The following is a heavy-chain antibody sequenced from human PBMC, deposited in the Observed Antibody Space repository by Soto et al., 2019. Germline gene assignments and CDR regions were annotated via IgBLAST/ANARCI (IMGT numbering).Heavy chain of an antibody. CDR1: GFTFKNYD. D-gene: IGHD3-10*01. CDR2: ISGSGGVT. J-gene: IGHJ4*02. CDR3: AKDRQFRSYYESAGHYNN. V-gene: IGHV3-23*01. Sequence: EVQLLESGGGLVQPGGSLRLSCVASGFTFKNYDMRWVRQAPGKGLEWVSGISGSGGVTYYADSVKGRFTISRDNSNNTLYLQMNSLRANDTAVYYCAKDRQFRSYYESAGHYNNWGQGTLVTVSS.